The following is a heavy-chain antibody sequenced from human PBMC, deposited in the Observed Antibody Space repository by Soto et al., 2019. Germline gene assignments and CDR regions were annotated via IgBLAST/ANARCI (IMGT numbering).Heavy chain of an antibody. V-gene: IGHV1-8*01. D-gene: IGHD1-26*01. Sequence: QVQLVQSGAEVREPGASVKVSCKPSGYSFTSLDINWVRPTTGQGLEWMGWMQPSSGRTGYAQRFQGRVTMTRDTSINTAYMELSSLTSDDTAFCYCARGVTAGVDHWGQGTLVTVSS. CDR3: ARGVTAGVDH. CDR1: GYSFTSLD. J-gene: IGHJ4*02. CDR2: MQPSSGRT.